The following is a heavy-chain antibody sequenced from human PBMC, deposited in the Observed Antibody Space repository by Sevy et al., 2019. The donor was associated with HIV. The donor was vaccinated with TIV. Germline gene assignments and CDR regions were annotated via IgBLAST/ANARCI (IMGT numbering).Heavy chain of an antibody. J-gene: IGHJ4*02. CDR2: ISSSGSTI. CDR1: GFTFSDYY. V-gene: IGHV3-11*01. CDR3: ARDGGYYDILTGPKDTFDY. D-gene: IGHD3-9*01. Sequence: GGSLRLSCAASGFTFSDYYMSWIRQAPGKGLEWVSYISSSGSTIYYADSVKGRFTISRDNAKNSLYLQMNSLRAEDTAVYYCARDGGYYDILTGPKDTFDYWGQGTLVTVSS.